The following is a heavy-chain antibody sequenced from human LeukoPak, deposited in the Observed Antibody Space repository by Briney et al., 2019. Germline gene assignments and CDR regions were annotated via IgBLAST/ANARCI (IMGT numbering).Heavy chain of an antibody. J-gene: IGHJ6*03. V-gene: IGHV1-69*13. D-gene: IGHD1/OR15-1a*01. Sequence: SVKVSCKASGGTFSSYAISWVRQAPGQGLEWMGGIIPIFGTANYAQKFQGRVTITADESTSTAYMELSSLRSEDTAVYYCARAWYNWNNFSYYDYYMDVWGKGTTVTVSS. CDR3: ARAWYNWNNFSYYDYYMDV. CDR2: IIPIFGTA. CDR1: GGTFSSYA.